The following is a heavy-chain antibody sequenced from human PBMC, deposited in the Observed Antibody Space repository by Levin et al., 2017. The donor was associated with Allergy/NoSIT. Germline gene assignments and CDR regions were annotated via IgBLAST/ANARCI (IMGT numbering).Heavy chain of an antibody. J-gene: IGHJ4*02. CDR1: GFTLSTYS. Sequence: GESLKISCAASGFTLSTYSMNWVRQAPGKGLEWVSSISSSSNYIYYADSVKGRFTISRDNAKNSLYLQMNSLRAEDTAVYYCAREMGPQAIVVVPAGMRGLDYWGQGTLVTVSS. D-gene: IGHD2-2*01. CDR2: ISSSSNYI. CDR3: AREMGPQAIVVVPAGMRGLDY. V-gene: IGHV3-21*01.